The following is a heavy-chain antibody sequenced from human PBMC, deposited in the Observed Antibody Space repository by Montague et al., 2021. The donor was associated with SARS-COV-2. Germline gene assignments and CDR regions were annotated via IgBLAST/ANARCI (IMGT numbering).Heavy chain of an antibody. V-gene: IGHV4-31*03. CDR2: ISYSGSA. D-gene: IGHD2/OR15-2a*01. CDR3: ARLTPVGSTFFFEF. CDR1: GDSFTTSGYF. J-gene: IGHJ4*02. Sequence: TLSLTCTVSGDSFTTSGYFWTWIRQHPGKGLEWIGHISYSGSAKYSPSLKSRLTTSVDTSKNQFSLELTSVTAADTAVYYCARLTPVGSTFFFEFWGQGILVTGSS.